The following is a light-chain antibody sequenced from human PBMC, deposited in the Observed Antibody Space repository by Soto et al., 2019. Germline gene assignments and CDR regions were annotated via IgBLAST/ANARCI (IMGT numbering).Light chain of an antibody. CDR3: SSYTSSSTPVV. CDR1: XXXVGGYNY. J-gene: IGLJ2*01. V-gene: IGLV2-14*04. Sequence: TXXXVGGYNYVSWYQQHPGKAPKLXXXXVSNRPSXVSNRFSGSKSGXTASLTISGLQAEDEADYYCSSYTSSSTPVVFGGGTKLTVL. CDR2: XVS.